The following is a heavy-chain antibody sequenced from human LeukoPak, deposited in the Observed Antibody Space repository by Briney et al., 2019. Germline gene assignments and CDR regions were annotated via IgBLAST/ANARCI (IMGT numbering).Heavy chain of an antibody. D-gene: IGHD3-22*01. CDR1: GGSISSYY. Sequence: SETLSLTCTVSGGSISSYYWSWIRQPPGKGLEWIGYIYYSGSTNYNPSLKSRVTVSVDTSKNQFSLKLSSVTAADTAVYYCASLTTAEAFDIWGQGTMVTVSS. CDR3: ASLTTAEAFDI. CDR2: IYYSGST. V-gene: IGHV4-59*01. J-gene: IGHJ3*02.